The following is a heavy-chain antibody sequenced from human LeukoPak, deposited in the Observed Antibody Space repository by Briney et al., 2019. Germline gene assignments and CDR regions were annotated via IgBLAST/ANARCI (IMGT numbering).Heavy chain of an antibody. CDR2: IKSKTDGGTT. D-gene: IGHD6-13*01. V-gene: IGHV3-15*01. CDR3: TALPQQLDLNYYYYYMDV. CDR1: GFTFSNAW. Sequence: GGSLRLSCAASGFTFSNAWMSWVRQAPGKGLEWVGRIKSKTDGGTTDYAAPVKGRFTISRDDSKNALYLQMNSLKTEDTAVYYCTALPQQLDLNYYYYYMDVWGKGTTVTVSS. J-gene: IGHJ6*03.